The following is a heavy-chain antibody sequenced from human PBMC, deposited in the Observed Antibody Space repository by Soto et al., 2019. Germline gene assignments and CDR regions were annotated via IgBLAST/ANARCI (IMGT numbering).Heavy chain of an antibody. D-gene: IGHD2-21*01. J-gene: IGHJ4*02. CDR2: IYYSGST. CDR1: GGSISSGDYY. CDR3: ARAPTGYSRYYFDY. V-gene: IGHV4-31*03. Sequence: SETLSLTCTVSGGSISSGDYYWTWIRQLPGKGLEWIVYIYYSGSTYYNPSLKSRVTISVDTSKNQFSLKLSSVTAADTAVYYCARAPTGYSRYYFDYWGQGTLVTV.